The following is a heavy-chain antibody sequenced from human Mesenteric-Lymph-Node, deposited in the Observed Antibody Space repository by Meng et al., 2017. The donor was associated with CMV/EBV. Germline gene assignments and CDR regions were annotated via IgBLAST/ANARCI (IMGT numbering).Heavy chain of an antibody. J-gene: IGHJ6*02. D-gene: IGHD1-14*01. CDR1: GFTFSSYA. CDR3: AKNQGGVLPEVDV. V-gene: IGHV3-23*01. Sequence: GESLKISCAASGFTFSSYAMSWVRQAPGKGLEWVSAISGGGGSTYYADSVKGRFTISRDNSKNTLFLQMNSLRAEDTAVYYCAKNQGGVLPEVDVWGQGTTVTVSS. CDR2: ISGGGGST.